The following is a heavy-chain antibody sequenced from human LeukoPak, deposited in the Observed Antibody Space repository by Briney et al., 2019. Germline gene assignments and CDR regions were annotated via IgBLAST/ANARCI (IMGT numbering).Heavy chain of an antibody. Sequence: ASVKVSCKASGYTFTSYDINWVRQATGQGLEWMGWMNPNSGNTGYAQKFQGRVTITRNTSISTAYMELSSLRSEDTAVYYCARDGLLWFGERGYWGQGTLVTVSS. CDR3: ARDGLLWFGERGY. D-gene: IGHD3-10*01. V-gene: IGHV1-8*03. CDR1: GYTFTSYD. J-gene: IGHJ4*02. CDR2: MNPNSGNT.